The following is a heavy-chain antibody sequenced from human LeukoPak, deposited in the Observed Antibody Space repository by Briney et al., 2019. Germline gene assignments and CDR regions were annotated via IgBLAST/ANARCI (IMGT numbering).Heavy chain of an antibody. CDR2: IYTSGST. D-gene: IGHD1-7*01. CDR3: ARDRGNSAWIDY. J-gene: IGHJ4*02. V-gene: IGHV4-4*07. Sequence: SETLSLTCTVSGGSISRYYWSWIRQPAGKGLEWIGRIYTSGSTNCNPSLKSRVTMSVDTSKNQFSLKLSSVTAADTAVYYCARDRGNSAWIDYWGQGTLVTVSS. CDR1: GGSISRYY.